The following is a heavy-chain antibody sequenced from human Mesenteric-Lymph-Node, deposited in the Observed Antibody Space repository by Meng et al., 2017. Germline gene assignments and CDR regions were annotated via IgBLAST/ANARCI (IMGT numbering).Heavy chain of an antibody. J-gene: IGHJ5*02. V-gene: IGHV4-61*01. CDR2: IYYSGST. CDR1: GGSVSSGSYY. D-gene: IGHD3-10*01. Sequence: GSLRLSCTVSGGSVSSGSYYWSWIRQPPGKGLEWIGYIYYSGSTNYNPSLKSRVTISVDTSKNQFSLKLSSVTAADTAVYYCARDLPDYYGSGSLNWFGPWGQGTLVTVSS. CDR3: ARDLPDYYGSGSLNWFGP.